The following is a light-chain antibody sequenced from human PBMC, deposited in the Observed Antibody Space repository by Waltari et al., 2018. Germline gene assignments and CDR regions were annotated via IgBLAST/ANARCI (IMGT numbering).Light chain of an antibody. CDR1: QNIRSY. Sequence: DIQLTQSPSSLSASEGDRVTITCRASQNIRSYLNWYQQSPGKAPNLLIYGASSLQSGIPSRFSGSGYGTDFTVTISSLQPEDFTTYYCKQGYTAPLTFGGGTKLEIK. J-gene: IGKJ4*01. V-gene: IGKV1-39*01. CDR3: KQGYTAPLT. CDR2: GAS.